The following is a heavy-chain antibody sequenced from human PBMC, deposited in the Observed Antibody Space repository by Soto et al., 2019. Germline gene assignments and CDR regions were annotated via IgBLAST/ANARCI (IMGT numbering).Heavy chain of an antibody. J-gene: IGHJ4*02. CDR2: IYYSGST. D-gene: IGHD3-10*01. CDR1: GGSISSGGYY. V-gene: IGHV4-31*03. Sequence: SETLSLTCTVSGGSISSGGYYWSWIRQHPGKGLEWIGYIYYSGSTYYNPSLKSRVTISVDTSKNQFSLKLSSVTAADTAVYYCASYSEAYYYGSGSYYPDYFDYWGQGTPVTVSS. CDR3: ASYSEAYYYGSGSYYPDYFDY.